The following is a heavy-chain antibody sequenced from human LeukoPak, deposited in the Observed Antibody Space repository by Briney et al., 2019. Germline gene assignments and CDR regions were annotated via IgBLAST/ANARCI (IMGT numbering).Heavy chain of an antibody. CDR1: GFTFDDYA. D-gene: IGHD3-22*01. Sequence: GRSLRLSCAASGFTFDDYAMHWVRQAPGKGLEWVSGISWNSGSIGYADSVKGRFTISRDNAKNSLYLQMNSLRAEDTALYYCAKDRPTQITMIVLWGQGTLVTVSS. CDR2: ISWNSGSI. CDR3: AKDRPTQITMIVL. J-gene: IGHJ4*02. V-gene: IGHV3-9*01.